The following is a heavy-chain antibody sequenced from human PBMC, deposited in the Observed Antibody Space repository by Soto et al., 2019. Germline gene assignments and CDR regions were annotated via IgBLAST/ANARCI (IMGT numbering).Heavy chain of an antibody. CDR1: GCSISSSSYY. V-gene: IGHV4-39*01. J-gene: IGHJ6*03. Sequence: SETLSLTCTVSGCSISSSSYYWGWIRQPPGKGLEWIGSIYYSGSTYYNPSLKSRVTISVDTSKNQFSLKLSSVTAAGTAVYYCARHPYPHYYYYMDVWGKGTTVTVSS. D-gene: IGHD3-16*01. CDR2: IYYSGST. CDR3: ARHPYPHYYYYMDV.